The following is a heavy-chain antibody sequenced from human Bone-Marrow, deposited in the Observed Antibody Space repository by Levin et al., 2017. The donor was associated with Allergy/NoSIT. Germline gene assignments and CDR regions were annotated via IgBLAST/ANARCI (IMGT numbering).Heavy chain of an antibody. V-gene: IGHV3-48*04. J-gene: IGHJ6*02. D-gene: IGHD6-19*01. CDR1: GFTFSSYS. CDR2: ISSSSSTI. CDR3: ARAFKAGYSSGLHGMDG. Sequence: AGGSLRLSCAASGFTFSSYSMNWVRQAPGKGLEWVSYISSSSSTIYYADSVKGRFTISRDNAKNSLYLQMNSLRAEDTAVYYCARAFKAGYSSGLHGMDGWGQGTTVTVSS.